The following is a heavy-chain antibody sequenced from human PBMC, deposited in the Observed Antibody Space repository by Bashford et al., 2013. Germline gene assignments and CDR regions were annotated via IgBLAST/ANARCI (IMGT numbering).Heavy chain of an antibody. CDR3: ARRMVCSSTGCSPPAGYYGMDV. CDR1: KYTFASYD. D-gene: IGHD2-2*01. J-gene: IGHJ6*02. V-gene: IGHV1-8*01. CDR2: MNPNSGNI. Sequence: ASVKVSCKASKYTFASYDINWVRQAIGQGLEWMGWMNPNSGNIGYAQKFQGRVTMTRNTSISTAYMELSSLRSEDTAVYYCARRMVCSSTGCSPPAGYYGMDVWGQGTTVTVSS.